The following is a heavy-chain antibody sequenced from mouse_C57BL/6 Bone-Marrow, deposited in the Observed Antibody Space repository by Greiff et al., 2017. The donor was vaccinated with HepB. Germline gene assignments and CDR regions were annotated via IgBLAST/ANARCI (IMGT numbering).Heavy chain of an antibody. CDR2: INPYNGGT. D-gene: IGHD2-3*01. Sequence: VQLQQSGPVLVKPGASVKMSCKASGYTFTDYYMNWVKQSHGKSLEWIGVINPYNGGTSYNQKFKGKATLTVDKSSSTAYMELNSLTSEDSAVYYCAYDGYYGAMDYWGQGTSVTVSS. CDR3: AYDGYYGAMDY. CDR1: GYTFTDYY. V-gene: IGHV1-19*01. J-gene: IGHJ4*01.